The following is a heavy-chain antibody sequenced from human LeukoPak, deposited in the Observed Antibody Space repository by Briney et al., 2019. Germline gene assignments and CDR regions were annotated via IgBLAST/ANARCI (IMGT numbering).Heavy chain of an antibody. V-gene: IGHV3-11*04. CDR1: GFTFSDYY. D-gene: IGHD3-22*01. J-gene: IGHJ4*02. Sequence: GGSLRLSCAASGFTFSDYYMSSIRQAPGKGLEWVSYISSSGSIIYYAESVKGLFTISRDNAKNSLYLQMNSLRAEDTAVYYCARGLRGYDSSGYSFDYWGQGTLVTVSS. CDR3: ARGLRGYDSSGYSFDY. CDR2: ISSSGSII.